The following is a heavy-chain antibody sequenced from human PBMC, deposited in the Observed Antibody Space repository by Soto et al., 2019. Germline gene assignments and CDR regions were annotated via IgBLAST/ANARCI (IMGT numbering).Heavy chain of an antibody. CDR1: GYSFTSYW. V-gene: IGHV5-10-1*01. Sequence: GESLKISCQGSGYSFTSYWIGWVRQRPGKGLEWMGRINPSDSYTTYSPSFQGHVTISTDKSFSTAYLQWSGLKASDTAMYYCATTYYYGSGSLGLFDYWGQGTLVTVSS. CDR2: INPSDSYT. D-gene: IGHD3-10*01. J-gene: IGHJ4*02. CDR3: ATTYYYGSGSLGLFDY.